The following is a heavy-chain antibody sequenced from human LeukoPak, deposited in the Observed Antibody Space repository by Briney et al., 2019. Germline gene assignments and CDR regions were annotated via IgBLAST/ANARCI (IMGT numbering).Heavy chain of an antibody. V-gene: IGHV1-18*01. J-gene: IGHJ6*02. CDR3: ARGYCSGGSCSHYGMDV. CDR2: ISAYNGNT. Sequence: ASVKVSCKASGYTFTSYGISWVRQAPGQGLEWMGWISAYNGNTNYGQKLQGRVTMTTNTSTSTAYMELRSLRSDDTAVYYCARGYCSGGSCSHYGMDVWGQGTTVTVSS. D-gene: IGHD2-15*01. CDR1: GYTFTSYG.